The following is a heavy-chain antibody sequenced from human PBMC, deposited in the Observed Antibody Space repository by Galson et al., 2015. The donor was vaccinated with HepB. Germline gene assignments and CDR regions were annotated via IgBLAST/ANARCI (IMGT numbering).Heavy chain of an antibody. Sequence: SLRLSCAASGFTFSSYAMHWVRQAPGKGLEWVAVISYDGSNKYYTDSVKGRFTISRDNSNNTVYLQMNSLRAEDTAVFFCARAKRGVVVTATPWFDPWSQGTLVTVSS. V-gene: IGHV3-30*04. D-gene: IGHD2-21*02. J-gene: IGHJ5*02. CDR2: ISYDGSNK. CDR3: ARAKRGVVVTATPWFDP. CDR1: GFTFSSYA.